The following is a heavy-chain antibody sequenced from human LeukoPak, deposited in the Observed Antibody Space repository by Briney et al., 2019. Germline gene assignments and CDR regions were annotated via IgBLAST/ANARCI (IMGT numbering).Heavy chain of an antibody. Sequence: SETLSLTCTVSGGSIGSSSYYWGWIRQPPGKGLVWIGSIYYSGSTYYNPSLKSRVTISVDTSKNQFSLKLSSVTASDTAVYYCAGHSYCGGDCYKTIGFDYWGQGTLVTVSS. CDR1: GGSIGSSSYY. CDR2: IYYSGST. CDR3: AGHSYCGGDCYKTIGFDY. D-gene: IGHD2-21*01. V-gene: IGHV4-39*01. J-gene: IGHJ4*02.